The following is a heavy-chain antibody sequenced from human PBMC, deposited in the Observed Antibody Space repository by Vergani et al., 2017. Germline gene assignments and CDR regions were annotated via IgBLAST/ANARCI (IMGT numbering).Heavy chain of an antibody. J-gene: IGHJ4*02. CDR2: INAGNGNT. CDR3: ARDRVIAVADY. Sequence: QVQLVQSGAEVKKPGASVKVSCKASGYTFTSYAMHWVRQAPGQRLEWMGWINAGNGNTKYSQKFQGRVTITRDTSASTAYMELSSLRSEDTAVDYCARDRVIAVADYWGQGTLVTVSS. V-gene: IGHV1-3*01. CDR1: GYTFTSYA. D-gene: IGHD6-19*01.